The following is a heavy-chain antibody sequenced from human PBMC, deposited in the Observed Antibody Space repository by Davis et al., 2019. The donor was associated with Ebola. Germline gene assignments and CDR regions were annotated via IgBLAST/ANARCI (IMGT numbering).Heavy chain of an antibody. CDR2: IYYSGST. CDR1: GGSISSGGYY. CDR3: ARESSSGSSSYYYYYYGMDV. J-gene: IGHJ6*02. V-gene: IGHV4-31*03. D-gene: IGHD6-6*01. Sequence: LRLSCTVSGGSISSGGYYWSWIRQHPGKGLEWIGYIYYSGSTYYNPSLKNRVTISVDTSKNQFSLKLSSVTAADTAVYYCARESSSGSSSYYYYYYGMDVWGQGTTVTVSS.